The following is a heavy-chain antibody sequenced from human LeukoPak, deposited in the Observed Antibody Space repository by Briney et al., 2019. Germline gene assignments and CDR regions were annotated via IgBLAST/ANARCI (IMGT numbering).Heavy chain of an antibody. CDR3: TRDRGQWLGRYFDY. J-gene: IGHJ4*02. V-gene: IGHV3-49*04. D-gene: IGHD6-19*01. CDR1: GFTVSSNY. CDR2: IRSKAYGGTT. Sequence: PGGSLRLSCAASGFTVSSNYMSWVRQAPGKGLEWVGFIRSKAYGGTTEYAASVKGRFTISRDDSKSIAYLQMNSLKTEDTAVYYCTRDRGQWLGRYFDYWGQGTLVTVSS.